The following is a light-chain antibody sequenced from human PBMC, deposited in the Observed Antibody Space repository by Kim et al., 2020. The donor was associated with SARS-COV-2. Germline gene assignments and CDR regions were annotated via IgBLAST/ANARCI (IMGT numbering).Light chain of an antibody. V-gene: IGKV3-20*01. CDR3: QQYNTSFRT. CDR1: QSVTSSY. CDR2: GAS. J-gene: IGKJ1*01. Sequence: EIVLTQSPGTLSLSPGERATLSCRASQSVTSSYLAWYQQKPGQPPRLLIYGASNRATGIPDRFSGSGSGTDFTLTISRLESEDLAVYYCQQYNTSFRTFGQGTKVDIK.